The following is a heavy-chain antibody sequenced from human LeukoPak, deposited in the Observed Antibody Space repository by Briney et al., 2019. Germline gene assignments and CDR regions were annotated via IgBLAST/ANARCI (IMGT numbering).Heavy chain of an antibody. CDR1: GGSISSYY. CDR3: ARDMVRGVFDY. J-gene: IGHJ4*02. Sequence: SETLSLICTVSGGSISSYYWSWIRQPAGKGLEWIGRIYTSGSTNYNPSLKSRVTMSVDTSKNQFSLRLSSVPAADTAVYYCARDMVRGVFDYWGQGTLVTVSS. D-gene: IGHD3-10*01. CDR2: IYTSGST. V-gene: IGHV4-4*07.